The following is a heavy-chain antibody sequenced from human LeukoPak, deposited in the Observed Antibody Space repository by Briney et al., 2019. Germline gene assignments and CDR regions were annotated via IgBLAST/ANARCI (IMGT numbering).Heavy chain of an antibody. CDR3: AREEGYCSGGSCYEFDY. CDR1: GDSITRYY. Sequence: SETLSLTCTVSGDSITRYYWSWIRQSPGKGLEWIGCMYNSGSTNYNPSLKSRVTISLDTSKNQFSLKLTSVTAADTAVYYCAREEGYCSGGSCYEFDYWGQGTLVTVSS. J-gene: IGHJ4*02. D-gene: IGHD2-15*01. V-gene: IGHV4-59*01. CDR2: MYNSGST.